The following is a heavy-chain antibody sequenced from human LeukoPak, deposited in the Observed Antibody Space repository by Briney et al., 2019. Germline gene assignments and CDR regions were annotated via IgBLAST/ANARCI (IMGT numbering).Heavy chain of an antibody. V-gene: IGHV4-34*01. J-gene: IGHJ6*03. CDR1: GGSFSGYY. CDR2: INHSGST. Sequence: SETLSLTCAVYGGSFSGYYWSWIRQPPGKGREWVGEINHSGSTNYNPPLTSGVTTSVDTSKNQFSLKLSSVTAADTAVYYCARLPSGRGYYYYYYMDVWGKGTTVTISS. CDR3: ARLPSGRGYYYYYYMDV.